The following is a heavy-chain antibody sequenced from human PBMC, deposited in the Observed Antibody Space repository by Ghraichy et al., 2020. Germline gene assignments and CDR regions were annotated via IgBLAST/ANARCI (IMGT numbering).Heavy chain of an antibody. D-gene: IGHD6-13*01. CDR3: VTSPNAGY. Sequence: GESLNISCAASGFTVGNNYMRWVRQAPGKGLEWVSLIYSGGSTYYADSVRGRFTISRDNSKNTLYLQMNSLRAEDMAVYYCVTSPNAGYWGQGTLVIVSS. CDR1: GFTVGNNY. J-gene: IGHJ4*02. V-gene: IGHV3-66*01. CDR2: IYSGGST.